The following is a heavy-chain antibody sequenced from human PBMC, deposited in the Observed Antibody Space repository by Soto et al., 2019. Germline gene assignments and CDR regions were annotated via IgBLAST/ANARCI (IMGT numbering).Heavy chain of an antibody. J-gene: IGHJ4*02. Sequence: QPGGSLRLSCAASGFTFSSVAMTWVRQAPGKGLEWVSSISDNGGNTDYADSVRGRFTLSRDNSKNTPYLQMNHLKAEDTAVYYCAKLYWNPRYFDYWGQGARVTVSS. CDR3: AKLYWNPRYFDY. D-gene: IGHD1-1*01. CDR1: GFTFSSVA. V-gene: IGHV3-23*01. CDR2: ISDNGGNT.